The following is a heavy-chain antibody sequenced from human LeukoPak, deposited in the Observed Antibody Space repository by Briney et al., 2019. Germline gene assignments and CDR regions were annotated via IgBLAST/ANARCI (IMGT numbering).Heavy chain of an antibody. D-gene: IGHD3-10*01. CDR3: ARLPSYYIALFDY. V-gene: IGHV4-39*01. CDR1: GGSISSSSYY. CDR2: IYYSGST. J-gene: IGHJ4*02. Sequence: SETLSLTCTVSGGSISSSSYYRGWIRQPPGKGLEWIGSIYYSGSTYYNPSLKSRVTISVDTSKNQFSLKLSSVAAADTAVYYCARLPSYYIALFDYWGQGTLVTVSS.